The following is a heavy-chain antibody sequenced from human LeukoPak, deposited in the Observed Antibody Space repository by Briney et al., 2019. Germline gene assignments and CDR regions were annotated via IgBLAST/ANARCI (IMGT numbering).Heavy chain of an antibody. CDR1: GDSMGNDY. Sequence: ASETLSLTCTVSGDSMGNDYWSRIRQSAGKGLEWIGRISTSGNTDYNPSLRSRVTMSMDTSRNQFSLTLTSMTAADTAVYYCARNELRSYGLVHYWGQGTLVTVSS. V-gene: IGHV4-4*07. CDR3: ARNELRSYGLVHY. J-gene: IGHJ4*02. D-gene: IGHD1-26*01. CDR2: ISTSGNT.